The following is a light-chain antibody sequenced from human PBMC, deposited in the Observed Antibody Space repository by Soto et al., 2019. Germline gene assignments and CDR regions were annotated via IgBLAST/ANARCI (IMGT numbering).Light chain of an antibody. CDR1: QSISSY. J-gene: IGKJ1*01. CDR2: AAS. V-gene: IGKV1-39*01. CDR3: QQSYSTPWT. Sequence: DIQMTQSPSSLSASVGDRVTITCRASQSISSYLNWYQQKPGKAPKLLIYAASSLQSGVPSRFSGSGSGTDSTLTISRLQPEDFATYYCQQSYSTPWTFGQGTKVDIK.